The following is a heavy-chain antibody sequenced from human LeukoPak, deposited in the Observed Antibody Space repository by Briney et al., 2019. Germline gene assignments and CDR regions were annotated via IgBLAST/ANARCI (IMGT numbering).Heavy chain of an antibody. Sequence: PSETLSLTCTVSGGSISSSSYYWGWIRQPPGKGLEWVGSVYYSGSTYYFPSLKSRVTISVDTSRNQFSLRLQSVTAADTAVYYCARHLGGSSSFDYWGQGTLVTVSS. CDR1: GGSISSSSYY. CDR2: VYYSGST. V-gene: IGHV4-39*01. J-gene: IGHJ4*02. CDR3: ARHLGGSSSFDY. D-gene: IGHD6-13*01.